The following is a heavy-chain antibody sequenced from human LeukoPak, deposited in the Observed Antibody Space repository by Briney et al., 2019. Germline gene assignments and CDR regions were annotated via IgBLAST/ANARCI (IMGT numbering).Heavy chain of an antibody. CDR3: ARDSHRWGALGYCSGGSCYSPY. V-gene: IGHV3-48*03. CDR1: GFTFNTYW. J-gene: IGHJ4*02. Sequence: PGGSLRLSCVASGFTFNTYWMSWVRQAPGKGLEWVSYISSSGSTIYYADSVKGRFTISRDNAKNSLYLQMNSLRAEDTAVYYCARDSHRWGALGYCSGGSCYSPYWGQGTLVTVSS. D-gene: IGHD2-15*01. CDR2: ISSSGSTI.